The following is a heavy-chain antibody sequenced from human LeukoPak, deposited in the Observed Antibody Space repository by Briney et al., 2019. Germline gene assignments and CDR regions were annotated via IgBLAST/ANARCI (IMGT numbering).Heavy chain of an antibody. CDR1: GDSLSSGGYS. CDR3: ARGVDSAASLYYFDS. Sequence: SETLSLTCAVSGDSLSSGGYSWTWIRQPPGKGLEWLGYIHDTGSAYYNSSLKSRLTMSVQTSMNQFSMRLTSMTAADTAVYYCARGVDSAASLYYFDSWSPGTLVTVSS. V-gene: IGHV4-30-4*07. J-gene: IGHJ4*02. CDR2: IHDTGSA. D-gene: IGHD3/OR15-3a*01.